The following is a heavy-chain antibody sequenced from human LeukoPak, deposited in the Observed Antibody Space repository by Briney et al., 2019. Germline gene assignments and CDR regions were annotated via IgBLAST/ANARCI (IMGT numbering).Heavy chain of an antibody. J-gene: IGHJ2*01. Sequence: PSETLSLTCAVYGGSFSDYDWTWVRQPPGKGLEWIGEINHSGSTNYNPSLESRVTISVDTSKNQFSLKLSSVTAADTAVYYCASAPDYGFIWYFDLWGRGTLVTVSS. CDR3: ASAPDYGFIWYFDL. CDR1: GGSFSDYD. D-gene: IGHD3-3*01. V-gene: IGHV4-34*01. CDR2: INHSGST.